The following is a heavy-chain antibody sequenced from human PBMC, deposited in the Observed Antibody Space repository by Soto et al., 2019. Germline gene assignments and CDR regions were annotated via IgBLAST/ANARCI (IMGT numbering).Heavy chain of an antibody. V-gene: IGHV3-23*01. Sequence: XGSLRLSCRASAFTFSKYALIWVRQAPGKGLEWVSAISGSGGTTHYADSVKGRVTISRDNSKDTVFLQMNSLRAEDTAVYSCAKYYYDTSGSPLAFEYWGQGTLVTVSS. CDR2: ISGSGGTT. J-gene: IGHJ4*02. D-gene: IGHD3-16*01. CDR1: AFTFSKYA. CDR3: AKYYYDTSGSPLAFEY.